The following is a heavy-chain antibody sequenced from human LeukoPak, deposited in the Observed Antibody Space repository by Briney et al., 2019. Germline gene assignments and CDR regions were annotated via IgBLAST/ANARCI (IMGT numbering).Heavy chain of an antibody. CDR2: IYYSGST. J-gene: IGHJ4*02. V-gene: IGHV4-31*03. Sequence: SETLSLACTVSGGSISSGGYSWSWIRQHPGKGLEWIGYIYYSGSTYYNPPLKSRVTISVDTSKNQFSLKLSSVTAADTAVYYCARVSSDGAFDYWGQGTLVTVSS. CDR1: GGSISSGGYS. D-gene: IGHD3-10*01. CDR3: ARVSSDGAFDY.